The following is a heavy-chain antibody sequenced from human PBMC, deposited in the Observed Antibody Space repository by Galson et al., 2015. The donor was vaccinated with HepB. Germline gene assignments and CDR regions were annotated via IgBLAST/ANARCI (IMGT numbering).Heavy chain of an antibody. J-gene: IGHJ4*02. Sequence: SLRLSCAASGFTFGDYAMSWFRQAPGKGLEWVGFIRSKAYGGTTEYAASVKGRFTISRDDSKSIAYLQMNSLKTEDTAVYYCTRDSGARQQLVPYYFDYWGQGTLVTVSS. D-gene: IGHD6-13*01. CDR3: TRDSGARQQLVPYYFDY. CDR1: GFTFGDYA. V-gene: IGHV3-49*03. CDR2: IRSKAYGGTT.